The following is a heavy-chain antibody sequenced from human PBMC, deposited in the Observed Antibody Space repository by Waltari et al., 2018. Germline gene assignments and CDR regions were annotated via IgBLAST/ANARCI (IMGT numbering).Heavy chain of an antibody. CDR1: DGSSSSSSYY. CDR2: IYYSGST. CDR3: AGFNRGWLGAFDI. V-gene: IGHV4-39*07. J-gene: IGHJ3*02. Sequence: QLQLQESGPGLVKPSETLSLTCTVSDGSSSSSSYYWGWIRKPPGKGLDWTGSIYYSGSTYYNQSLKSRVPISVGTSKNQFSLKQSSVTAADTSVYYCAGFNRGWLGAFDIWGQGTMVTVSS. D-gene: IGHD6-19*01.